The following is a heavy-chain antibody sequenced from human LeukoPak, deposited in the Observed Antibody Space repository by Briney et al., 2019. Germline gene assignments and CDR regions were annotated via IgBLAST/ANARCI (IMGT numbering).Heavy chain of an antibody. V-gene: IGHV4-30-2*01. D-gene: IGHD6-13*01. J-gene: IGHJ5*02. Sequence: SQTLSLTCTVSGGSISSGGYYWSWIRQPPGKGLEWIGYIYHSGSTYYNPSLKSRVTISVDRSKNQFSLKLSSVTAADTAVYYCARDAPYSSSWYWFDPWGQGTLVTVSS. CDR1: GGSISSGGYY. CDR2: IYHSGST. CDR3: ARDAPYSSSWYWFDP.